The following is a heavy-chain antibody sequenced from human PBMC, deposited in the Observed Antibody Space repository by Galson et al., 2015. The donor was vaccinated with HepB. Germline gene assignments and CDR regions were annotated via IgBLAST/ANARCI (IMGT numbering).Heavy chain of an antibody. Sequence: SVKVSCKVSGYTLTELSMHWVRQAPGKGLEWMGGFDPEDGETIYAQKFQGRVTMTEDTSTDTAYMELSSLRSEDTAVYYCATDTDRYCSSTSCTDAFDIWGQGTMVTVSS. J-gene: IGHJ3*02. V-gene: IGHV1-24*01. CDR1: GYTLTELS. CDR3: ATDTDRYCSSTSCTDAFDI. CDR2: FDPEDGET. D-gene: IGHD2-2*01.